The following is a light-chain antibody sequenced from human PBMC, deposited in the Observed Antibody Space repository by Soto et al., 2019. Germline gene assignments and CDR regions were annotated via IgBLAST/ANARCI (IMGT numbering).Light chain of an antibody. CDR2: DAS. CDR1: QGISSY. CDR3: QQLNSYPLT. Sequence: DIQLTQSPSFLSASVGDRVTITCRASQGISSYLAWYQQKPGKAPKLLIYDASTLQSGVPSRFSGSGSGTEFNLTISSLQPEDFATYYCQQLNSYPLTFGGGTKVEIK. J-gene: IGKJ4*01. V-gene: IGKV1-9*01.